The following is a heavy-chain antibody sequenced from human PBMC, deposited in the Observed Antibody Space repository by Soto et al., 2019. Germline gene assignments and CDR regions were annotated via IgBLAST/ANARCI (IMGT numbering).Heavy chain of an antibody. CDR3: TRDLVGYDAFDV. CDR1: GYTFSDYN. Sequence: QVHLVQSGGEVKKPGTSVKVSCKTSGYTFSDYNIHWVRQAPGQGLEWMGRINCDSGGTTYPQKFQGRVTMTGDTSITTVYMDLSRLTSNDTAVYYCTRDLVGYDAFDVWARGTLVAVSP. CDR2: INCDSGGT. J-gene: IGHJ3*01. D-gene: IGHD5-12*01. V-gene: IGHV1-2*02.